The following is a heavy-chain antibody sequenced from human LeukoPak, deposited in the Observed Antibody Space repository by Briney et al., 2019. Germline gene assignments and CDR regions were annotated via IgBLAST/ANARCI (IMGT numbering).Heavy chain of an antibody. CDR1: GFTFSNYA. CDR2: ISSSGGST. V-gene: IGHV3-23*01. J-gene: IGHJ4*02. CDR3: AKAAYSSGRSYFDY. Sequence: GGSLRLSCAASGFTFSNYAMSWVRQAPGKGLEWVSVISSSGGSTYYAESVKDRFTISRDKSKSTLYLHMDSLRAEDTAIYHCAKAAYSSGRSYFDYWGQGTLVTVSS. D-gene: IGHD6-19*01.